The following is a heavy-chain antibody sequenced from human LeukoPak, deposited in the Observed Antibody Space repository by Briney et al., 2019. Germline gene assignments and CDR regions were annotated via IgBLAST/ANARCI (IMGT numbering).Heavy chain of an antibody. CDR3: ARHAKAYGSSCDN. D-gene: IGHD6-13*01. Sequence: GESLKISCKGSGYSFTTYWISWVRQMPGKGLEWMGRIDPSDSYTNYSPSFQGHVTISADKSFSTAYLQWTSLKASDTAMYYCARHAKAYGSSCDNWGQGTLVTVSS. J-gene: IGHJ4*02. V-gene: IGHV5-10-1*01. CDR2: IDPSDSYT. CDR1: GYSFTTYW.